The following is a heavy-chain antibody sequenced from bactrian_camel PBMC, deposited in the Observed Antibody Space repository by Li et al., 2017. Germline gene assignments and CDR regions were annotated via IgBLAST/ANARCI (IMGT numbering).Heavy chain of an antibody. D-gene: IGHD1*01. Sequence: QVQLVESGGGSVQVGGSLRLSCAASYYTSSRYCMGWFRQAPGKEREGVAAIDSDDRAKYADSVNGRFAISRDNAKNTLYLQMNSLKPEDTAMYFCAARAGSCMHCGGGFCLTWNGGNNYRGQGTQVTVS. J-gene: IGHJ4*01. V-gene: IGHV3S55*01. CDR1: YYTSSRYC. CDR2: IDSDDRA. CDR3: AARAGSCMHCGGGFCLTWNGGNNY.